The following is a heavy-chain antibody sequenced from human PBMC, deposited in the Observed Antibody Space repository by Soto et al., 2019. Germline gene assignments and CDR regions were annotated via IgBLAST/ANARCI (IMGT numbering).Heavy chain of an antibody. D-gene: IGHD3-3*01. CDR1: GFTFSGSA. V-gene: IGHV3-73*01. Sequence: GGSLRLSCAASGFTFSGSAMHWVRQASGKGLEWVGRIRSKGNNNETAYGASRKGRFTISRDDSKNTAYLQMNSLNTEDTAVYYCSRQASDFWSGKPQYYLDVWGKGTTVTVSS. CDR2: IRSKGNNNET. CDR3: SRQASDFWSGKPQYYLDV. J-gene: IGHJ6*03.